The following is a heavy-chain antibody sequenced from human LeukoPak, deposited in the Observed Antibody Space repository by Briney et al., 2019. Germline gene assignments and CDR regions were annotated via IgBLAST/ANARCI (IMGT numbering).Heavy chain of an antibody. CDR1: GFTFNNYW. CDR2: IKQDGTEK. D-gene: IGHD1-14*01. CDR3: ARDWKGRTTQYNWFGP. Sequence: GGSLRLSCVASGFTFNNYWMSWVRQAPGKGLEWVANIKQDGTEKYYVDSVKGRFTISRDDAKNSVYLQMNSLRAEDTAVYYCARDWKGRTTQYNWFGPWGQGTLVTVSS. V-gene: IGHV3-7*01. J-gene: IGHJ5*02.